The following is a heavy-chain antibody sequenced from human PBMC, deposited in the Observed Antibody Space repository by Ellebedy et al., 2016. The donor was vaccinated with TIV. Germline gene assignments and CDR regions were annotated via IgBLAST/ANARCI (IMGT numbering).Heavy chain of an antibody. J-gene: IGHJ3*02. D-gene: IGHD4-23*01. CDR2: INHSGST. Sequence: SETLSLXXAVYGGSFSGYYWSWIRQPPGKGLEWIGEINHSGSTNYNPSLKSRVTISVDTSKNQFSLKLSSVTAADTAVYYCAREDYGGAFDIWGQGTMVTVSS. CDR3: AREDYGGAFDI. V-gene: IGHV4-34*01. CDR1: GGSFSGYY.